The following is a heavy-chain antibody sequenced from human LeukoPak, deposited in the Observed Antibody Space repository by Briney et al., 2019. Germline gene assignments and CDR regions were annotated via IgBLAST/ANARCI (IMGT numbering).Heavy chain of an antibody. Sequence: PGGSLRLSCAVSGFTFSSYGMHWVRQAPGKGLEWVAFIRYDGSNRYYADSVKGRFTISRDNSKNTLYLPMNSLRAEDTAVYYCAKDLGLGAVVTFLYMDVWGKGITVTVSS. CDR3: AKDLGLGAVVTFLYMDV. V-gene: IGHV3-30*02. J-gene: IGHJ6*03. CDR1: GFTFSSYG. D-gene: IGHD4-23*01. CDR2: IRYDGSNR.